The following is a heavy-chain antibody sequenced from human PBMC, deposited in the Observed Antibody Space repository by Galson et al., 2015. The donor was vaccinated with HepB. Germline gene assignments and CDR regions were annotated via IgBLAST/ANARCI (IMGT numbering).Heavy chain of an antibody. V-gene: IGHV1-2*02. CDR3: ARVVSGSYSPFDY. CDR2: INPNSGDT. D-gene: IGHD1-26*01. J-gene: IGHJ4*02. Sequence: SVKVSCKASGYIFTGHYIHWVRQAPGQGLEWMGWINPNSGDTDYAQNFQGRVTMTRDTSINTAYMELSRLRSDDTAVYYCARVVSGSYSPFDYWGQGTLVTVSS. CDR1: GYIFTGHY.